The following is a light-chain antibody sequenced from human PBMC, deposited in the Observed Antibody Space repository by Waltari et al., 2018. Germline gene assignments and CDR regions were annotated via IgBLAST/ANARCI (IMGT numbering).Light chain of an antibody. V-gene: IGKV2-40*01. CDR3: VQSIAFPLT. CDR2: GGS. CDR1: QILLHSNGNTY. Sequence: DIVMTQTPLSLPITPGEPASISCRSSQILLHSNGNTYLHWYLQKPGQSPQLLSYGGSNRASLVPDRFSGSGSGTDFTLKISKVEAEDVGVYYCVQSIAFPLTFGGGTKVEIK. J-gene: IGKJ4*01.